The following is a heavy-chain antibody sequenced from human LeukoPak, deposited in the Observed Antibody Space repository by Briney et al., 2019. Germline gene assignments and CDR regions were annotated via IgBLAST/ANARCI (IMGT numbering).Heavy chain of an antibody. D-gene: IGHD3-22*01. V-gene: IGHV4-34*01. Sequence: SETLSLTCAVYGGSFSGYYWSWIRQPPGKGLEWIGEINHSRSTNYNPSLKSRVTISVDTSKNQFSLKLSSVTAADTAVYYCARVNYDSSGYYIETHWYFDLWGRGTLVTVSS. CDR1: GGSFSGYY. J-gene: IGHJ2*01. CDR2: INHSRST. CDR3: ARVNYDSSGYYIETHWYFDL.